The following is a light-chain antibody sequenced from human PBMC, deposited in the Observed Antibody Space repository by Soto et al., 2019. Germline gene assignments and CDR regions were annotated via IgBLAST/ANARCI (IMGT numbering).Light chain of an antibody. V-gene: IGLV2-14*03. Sequence: QSVLTQPASVSGSPGQSMTISCTGTSSDVGYYNYVSWYQHHPGKAPKLMIYDVSHRPSGVSNRFSGSKSGNTASLTISGQQAEDEADYYCSSDGGASAPVLFGGGTKLTVL. J-gene: IGLJ3*02. CDR3: SSDGGASAPVL. CDR2: DVS. CDR1: SSDVGYYNY.